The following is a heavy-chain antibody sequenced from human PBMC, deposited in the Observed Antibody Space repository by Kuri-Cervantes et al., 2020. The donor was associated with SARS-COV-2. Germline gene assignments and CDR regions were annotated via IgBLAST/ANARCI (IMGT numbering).Heavy chain of an antibody. CDR3: ARVQRYQLPH. CDR1: GFTFSSYS. Sequence: LSLTCAASGFTFSSYSMNWVRQAPGKGLEWVSYISSSSSYTNYADSVKGRFTISRDNAKNSLYLQMNSLRAEDTAVYYCARVQRYQLPHWGQGTLVTVSS. CDR2: ISSSSSYT. J-gene: IGHJ4*02. V-gene: IGHV3-21*05. D-gene: IGHD2-2*01.